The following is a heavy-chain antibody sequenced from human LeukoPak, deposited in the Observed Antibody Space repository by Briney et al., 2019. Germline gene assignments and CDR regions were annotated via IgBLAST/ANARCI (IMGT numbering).Heavy chain of an antibody. V-gene: IGHV3-23*01. CDR3: AKQLGYCSDGSCYFPY. J-gene: IGHJ4*02. Sequence: GGSLRLSCAASRFTFGSYAMSWVRQAPGKGLEWVSSISASGYSTYYAESVKGRFTISRDNFKNTLYLQMNSLRAEDTAVYYCAKQLGYCSDGSCYFPYWGQGTLVTVSS. CDR2: ISASGYST. CDR1: RFTFGSYA. D-gene: IGHD2-15*01.